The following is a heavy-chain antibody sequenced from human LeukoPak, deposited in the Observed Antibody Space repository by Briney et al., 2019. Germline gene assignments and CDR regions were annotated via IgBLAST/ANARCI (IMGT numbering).Heavy chain of an antibody. V-gene: IGHV3-23*01. CDR1: GFTFSSYG. Sequence: GGSLRLSCAASGFTFSSYGMSWVRQAPGKGLEWVSTISGSGYNTYYADSVKGRFTISRDNPANTLYLQMNSLRAEDTALYYCAKHSGSYFIYYIDSWGQGTLVTVSS. CDR2: ISGSGYNT. J-gene: IGHJ4*02. D-gene: IGHD1-26*01. CDR3: AKHSGSYFIYYIDS.